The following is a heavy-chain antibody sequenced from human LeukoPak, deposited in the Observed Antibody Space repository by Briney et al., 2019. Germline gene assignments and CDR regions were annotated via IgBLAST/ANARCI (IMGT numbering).Heavy chain of an antibody. V-gene: IGHV3-74*01. CDR3: ARQGGTYYYGMDV. CDR1: GFTFSSYW. J-gene: IGHJ6*02. Sequence: GGSLRLSCAASGFTFSSYWMHWVRQAPGKGLVWVSRINSDGSSTSYADSVKGRFTISRDNAKNTLYLQMNSLRAEDTAVYYCARQGGTYYYGMDVWGQGTTVTVSS. D-gene: IGHD1-26*01. CDR2: INSDGSST.